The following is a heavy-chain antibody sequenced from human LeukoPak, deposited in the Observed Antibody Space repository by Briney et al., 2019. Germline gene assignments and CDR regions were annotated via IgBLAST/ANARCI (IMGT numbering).Heavy chain of an antibody. V-gene: IGHV3-53*01. J-gene: IGHJ4*02. CDR1: GFTFSDYS. Sequence: GGSLRLSCAASGFTFSDYSMNWVRQAPGRGLEWVSFIYADGNTYYADSVKGRFTISRDISKNAVYLQMNSLRAEDTAVYYCARDSSGDANFDSWGQGTLVTVSS. CDR3: ARDSSGDANFDS. D-gene: IGHD4-17*01. CDR2: IYADGNT.